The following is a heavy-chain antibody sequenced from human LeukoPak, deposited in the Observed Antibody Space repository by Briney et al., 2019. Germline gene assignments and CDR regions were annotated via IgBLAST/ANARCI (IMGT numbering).Heavy chain of an antibody. CDR3: AAGRPQTRIRYIFEL. J-gene: IGHJ4*02. CDR2: IYYSGST. Sequence: SETLPLTCRVCGDRLLSYLWRWIRQPPGKGLEWIGYIYYSGSTDYNPSLNSRVTISVDTSKNQFSLKLKSVTAADTAVYYCAAGRPQTRIRYIFELWGQGTLVTVSS. CDR1: GDRLLSYL. D-gene: IGHD1-1*01. V-gene: IGHV4-59*01.